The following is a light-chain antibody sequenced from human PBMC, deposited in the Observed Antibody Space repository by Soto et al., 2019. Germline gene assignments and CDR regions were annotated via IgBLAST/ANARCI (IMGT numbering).Light chain of an antibody. Sequence: QSALTQPASVSGSPGQSVTISCTGTSGDIGAYNFVSWYQQHPGKAPKLMLYDVNIRPSGVSNRFSGSKSGNTASLTISGLQAEDEADYYCSSYTSSSTYVFGTGTKVPVL. CDR1: SGDIGAYNF. V-gene: IGLV2-14*03. CDR3: SSYTSSSTYV. CDR2: DVN. J-gene: IGLJ1*01.